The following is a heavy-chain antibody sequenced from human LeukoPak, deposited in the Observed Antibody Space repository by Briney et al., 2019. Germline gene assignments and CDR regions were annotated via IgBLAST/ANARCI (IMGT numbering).Heavy chain of an antibody. Sequence: GGSLRLSCAASGFTFSSYEMNWVRQAPGKGLEWVSYISSSGSTIYYADSVKGRFTISRDNAKNSLYLQMNSLRAEDTAVYYCARDSLPAIHQPLYCSSTSCYAMGDAFDIWGQGTMVTVSS. D-gene: IGHD2-2*01. V-gene: IGHV3-48*03. CDR3: ARDSLPAIHQPLYCSSTSCYAMGDAFDI. J-gene: IGHJ3*02. CDR1: GFTFSSYE. CDR2: ISSSGSTI.